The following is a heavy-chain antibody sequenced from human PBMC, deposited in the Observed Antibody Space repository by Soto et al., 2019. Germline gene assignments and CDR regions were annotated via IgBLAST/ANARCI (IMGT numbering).Heavy chain of an antibody. D-gene: IGHD3-3*01. V-gene: IGHV3-23*01. CDR1: GFTFSSYA. CDR3: AKDLGSVFWSGPFDP. Sequence: EVQLLESGEGLVQPGGSLRLSCAASGFTFSSYAMSWVRKAPGKGLEWVSAISGSGGSTYYADSVKGRFTISRDNSKNTLYLQMNSLRAEDTAVYYCAKDLGSVFWSGPFDPWGQGTLVTVSS. J-gene: IGHJ5*02. CDR2: ISGSGGST.